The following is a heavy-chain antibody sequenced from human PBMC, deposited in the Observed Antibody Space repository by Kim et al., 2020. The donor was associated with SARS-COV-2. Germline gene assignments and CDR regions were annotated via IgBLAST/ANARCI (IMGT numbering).Heavy chain of an antibody. Sequence: GGSLRLSCAASGFTFSSYGMHWVRQAPGKGLVWVAVIWYDGINKYYADSVKGRFTISRDNSKNTLYLHMNSLRAEDTAVYYCAKDLVSSWDTGSASSYYGMDVWGQGTTVTVSS. J-gene: IGHJ6*02. CDR2: IWYDGINK. CDR3: AKDLVSSWDTGSASSYYGMDV. CDR1: GFTFSSYG. D-gene: IGHD6-6*01. V-gene: IGHV3-33*06.